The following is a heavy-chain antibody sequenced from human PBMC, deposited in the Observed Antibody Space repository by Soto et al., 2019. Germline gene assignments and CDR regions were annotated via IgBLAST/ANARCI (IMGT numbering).Heavy chain of an antibody. CDR2: ISGSGAST. CDR1: GFRFSIYA. V-gene: IGHV3-23*01. D-gene: IGHD3-22*01. CDR3: AKGGYYNDSSGYN. J-gene: IGHJ4*02. Sequence: GVTLRLSCSASGFRFSIYAMNWVRQGPWKGLEWVSTISGSGASTYYADSVKGRFTISRDNSKNTLYLQMNSLRADDTAVYYCAKGGYYNDSSGYNWGQRTLVRVSS.